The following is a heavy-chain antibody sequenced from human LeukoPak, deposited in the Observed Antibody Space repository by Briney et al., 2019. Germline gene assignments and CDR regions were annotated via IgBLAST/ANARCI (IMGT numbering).Heavy chain of an antibody. V-gene: IGHV4-39*07. CDR3: ARYPYYGSERGSFDC. D-gene: IGHD3-10*01. CDR1: GDSISGSNYY. J-gene: IGHJ4*02. CDR2: IYRYGST. Sequence: SETLSLTCTVTGDSISGSNYYWAWIRQSPGKGLEWIGSIYRYGSTYYNPSLKSRVTMSVDTSRNEFSLKVTSVTAADTAVYYCARYPYYGSERGSFDCWGQGTLVTVSS.